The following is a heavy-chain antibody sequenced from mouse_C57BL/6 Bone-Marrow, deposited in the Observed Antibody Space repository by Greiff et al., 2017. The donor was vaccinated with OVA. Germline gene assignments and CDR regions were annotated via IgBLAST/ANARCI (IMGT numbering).Heavy chain of an antibody. D-gene: IGHD1-1*01. CDR2: ISTGGGST. Sequence: EVKLVESGGGLVQPGGSLKLSCAASGFTFSDYYMYWVRQTPEKRLEWVAYISTGGGSTYYPDTVKGRFTISRDNAKNTLYLQMSRLKSEDTAMYYCAREGGLLRSYFDYWGQGTTLTVSS. CDR3: AREGGLLRSYFDY. V-gene: IGHV5-12*01. CDR1: GFTFSDYY. J-gene: IGHJ2*01.